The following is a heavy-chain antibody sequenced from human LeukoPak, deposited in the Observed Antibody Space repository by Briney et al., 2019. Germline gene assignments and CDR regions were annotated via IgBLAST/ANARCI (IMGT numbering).Heavy chain of an antibody. V-gene: IGHV4-30-2*01. J-gene: IGHJ4*02. CDR3: ARGNDGDDY. D-gene: IGHD7-27*01. CDR2: IYHSGST. Sequence: SETLSLTCTVSGGSISSGGYYWSWIRQPPGKGLEWIGYIYHSGSTYYNPSLKSRVTISVDRSKNQFSLKLSSVTAADTAVYYCARGNDGDDYWGQGTLVTVSS. CDR1: GGSISSGGYY.